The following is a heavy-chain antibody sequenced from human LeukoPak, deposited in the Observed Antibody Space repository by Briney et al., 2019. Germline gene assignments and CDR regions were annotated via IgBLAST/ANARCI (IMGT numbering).Heavy chain of an antibody. CDR3: ARQVTTVTPGAFDI. D-gene: IGHD4-17*01. Sequence: PSETLSLTCTVSGGSISSYYWSWIRQPPGKGLEWIGYIYYSGSTNYNPSLKSRVTISVDTSKNQFSLKLSSVTAADTAVYYCARQVTTVTPGAFDIWGQGTMVTVSS. CDR1: GGSISSYY. V-gene: IGHV4-59*08. CDR2: IYYSGST. J-gene: IGHJ3*02.